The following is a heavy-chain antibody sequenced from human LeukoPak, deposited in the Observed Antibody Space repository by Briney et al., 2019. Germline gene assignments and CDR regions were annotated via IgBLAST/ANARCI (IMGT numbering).Heavy chain of an antibody. CDR2: TYPGDSDT. D-gene: IGHD3-9*01. CDR1: GYSFTKFW. J-gene: IGHJ3*02. Sequence: GESLKISCKASGYSFTKFWIGWVRLMSGKGLEWMGLTYPGDSDTRYSPSFQGQVTISADKSISTAYLQWSSLKASDTAMYYCARLRYFDWLLPTSDAFDIWGQGTMVTVSS. V-gene: IGHV5-51*01. CDR3: ARLRYFDWLLPTSDAFDI.